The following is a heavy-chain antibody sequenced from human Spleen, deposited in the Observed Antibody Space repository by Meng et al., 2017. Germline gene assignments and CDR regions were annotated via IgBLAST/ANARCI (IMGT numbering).Heavy chain of an antibody. D-gene: IGHD4-17*01. J-gene: IGHJ5*02. V-gene: IGHV4-30-4*08. CDR1: GGTISSGDYY. CDR2: IYYSGST. CDR3: ARDRKHYGERGWFDP. Sequence: QVQLQESGPGLVQPSQALSVTCTFSGGTISSGDYYWSWIRQPPGKGLEWIGYIYYSGSTYSNASLKSRVTISIDRSKNQFSLKLSSVTAADAAVYYCARDRKHYGERGWFDPWGQGTLVTVSS.